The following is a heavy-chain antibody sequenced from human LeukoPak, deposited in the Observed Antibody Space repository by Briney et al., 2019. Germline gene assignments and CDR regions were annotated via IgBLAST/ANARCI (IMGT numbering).Heavy chain of an antibody. J-gene: IGHJ4*02. Sequence: PSETLSLTCTVSGGSISSSSYYWGWIRQPPGKGLEWIGSIYYSGSTYYNASLKSRFTISVDTSKNQFSLKLSSVTAADTAVYYCARSVYGSGSYDCWGQGTLVTVSS. CDR3: ARSVYGSGSYDC. V-gene: IGHV4-39*01. D-gene: IGHD3-10*01. CDR1: GGSISSSSYY. CDR2: IYYSGST.